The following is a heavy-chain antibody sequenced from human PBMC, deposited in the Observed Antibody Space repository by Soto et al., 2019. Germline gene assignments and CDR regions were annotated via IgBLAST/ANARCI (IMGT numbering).Heavy chain of an antibody. CDR3: ARRAGNRKYYFDY. CDR2: IYYSGST. CDR1: GCSISSYY. V-gene: IGHV4-59*08. Sequence: AETLSLTCIVSGCSISSYYWSWIRQPPGKGLEWIGYIYYSGSTNYNPSLRSRVTISVDTSKNQFSLKLSSVTAADTAVYFCARRAGNRKYYFDYWGQGTLVTVSS. J-gene: IGHJ4*02.